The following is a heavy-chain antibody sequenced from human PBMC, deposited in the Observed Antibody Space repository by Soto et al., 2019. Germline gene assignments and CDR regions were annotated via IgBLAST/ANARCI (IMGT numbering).Heavy chain of an antibody. CDR1: GGTFSSYA. CDR2: IIPIFGTA. D-gene: IGHD3-9*01. CDR3: ARTTRYDILTGYYRGGFDY. V-gene: IGHV1-69*06. Sequence: SVKVSCKASGGTFSSYAISLVRQAPGQGLEWMGGIIPIFGTANYAQKFQGRVTITADKSTSTAYMELSSLRSEDTAVYYCARTTRYDILTGYYRGGFDYWGQGTLVTVSS. J-gene: IGHJ4*02.